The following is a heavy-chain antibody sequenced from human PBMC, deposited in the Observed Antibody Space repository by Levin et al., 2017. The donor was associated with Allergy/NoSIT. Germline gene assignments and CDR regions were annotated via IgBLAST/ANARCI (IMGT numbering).Heavy chain of an antibody. Sequence: QSQTLSLTCPVSGASVSSASYHWSWIRQPPGRGLEWIGLIWNSGSTNSNPSLKSRVTISADTSKNQFSLRLSSVTAADTAVYYCARRIGFGVVFTFGYWGQGILVTVSS. CDR2: IWNSGST. J-gene: IGHJ4*02. CDR1: GASVSSASYH. D-gene: IGHD3-16*01. V-gene: IGHV4-61*01. CDR3: ARRIGFGVVFTFGY.